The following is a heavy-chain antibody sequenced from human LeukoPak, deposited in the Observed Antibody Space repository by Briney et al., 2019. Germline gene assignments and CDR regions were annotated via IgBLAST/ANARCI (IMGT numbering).Heavy chain of an antibody. V-gene: IGHV1-69*06. Sequence: SVKVSCKASGGTLSSYAISGGRQAPGQGLEWVGRIIPIFGAANYAQKFQGRVTINADKSTSTAYMELSSLRSEDTAVYYCARGPRKGSYYYMDVWRKGTTVTVPS. CDR1: GGTLSSYA. CDR3: ARGPRKGSYYYMDV. CDR2: IIPIFGAA. J-gene: IGHJ6*03.